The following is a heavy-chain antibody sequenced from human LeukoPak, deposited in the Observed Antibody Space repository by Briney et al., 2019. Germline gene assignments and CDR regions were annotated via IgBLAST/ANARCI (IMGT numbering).Heavy chain of an antibody. CDR1: GFTFRSYW. CDR2: IKQDGSEK. D-gene: IGHD4-23*01. J-gene: IGHJ4*02. V-gene: IGHV3-7*01. Sequence: TGGSLRLSCAASGFTFRSYWMSWVRQAPGKGLEWVANIKQDGSEKYYVDSVKGRFTISRDNAKNSLYLQMHSLRVDDTAVYYCVTHEVTVITRSTFDYWGQGTLLTVSS. CDR3: VTHEVTVITRSTFDY.